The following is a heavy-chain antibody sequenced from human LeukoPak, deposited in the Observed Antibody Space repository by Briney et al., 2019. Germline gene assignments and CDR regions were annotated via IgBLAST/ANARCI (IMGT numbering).Heavy chain of an antibody. CDR2: IIPIFGTA. D-gene: IGHD5-12*01. V-gene: IGHV1-69*06. J-gene: IGHJ4*02. Sequence: ASVKVSFTASGGTFSIYAISWVRQAPGQGLEWMGGIIPIFGTANYAQKFQGRVTITADKSTSTAYMELSSLRSEDTAVYYCARQNIVATIQGYYFDYWGQGTLVTVSS. CDR3: ARQNIVATIQGYYFDY. CDR1: GGTFSIYA.